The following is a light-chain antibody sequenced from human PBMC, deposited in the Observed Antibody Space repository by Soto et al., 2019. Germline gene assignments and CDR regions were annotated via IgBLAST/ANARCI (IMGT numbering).Light chain of an antibody. Sequence: SYELTQPPSVSVAPGKTARITCGGNNIAGKGVHWYQLKPGQAPVLSIYNDDDRPSGIPERFSGSKSGNTATLTVSWVEAGDQADYYCQVWGSNADPYVLFGGGTKVTVL. V-gene: IGLV3-21*04. CDR2: NDD. J-gene: IGLJ2*01. CDR1: NIAGKG. CDR3: QVWGSNADPYVL.